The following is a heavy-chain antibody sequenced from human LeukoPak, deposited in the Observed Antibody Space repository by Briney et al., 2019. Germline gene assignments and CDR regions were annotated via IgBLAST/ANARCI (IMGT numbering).Heavy chain of an antibody. CDR3: ARVVPPRYCSSPSCYWKGWFDP. CDR1: GGTLSRFA. Sequence: SSVKVSCKASGGTLSRFAISWVRQAPGQGLEWMGGIIAIFGTANYAQKIQGIVTITSGGSSSTAYMELSRLTSEETAVYYCARVVPPRYCSSPSCYWKGWFDPWGQGTLVTVSS. CDR2: IIAIFGTA. D-gene: IGHD2-2*01. V-gene: IGHV1-69*13. J-gene: IGHJ5*02.